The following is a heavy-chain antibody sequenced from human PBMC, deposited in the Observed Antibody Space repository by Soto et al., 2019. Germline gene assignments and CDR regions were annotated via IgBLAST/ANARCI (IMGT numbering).Heavy chain of an antibody. J-gene: IGHJ6*02. Sequence: ASVKVSCKASGYTFTSYGISWVRQAPGQGLEWMGWISAYNGNTNYAQKLQGRVTMTTDTSTSTAYMELRSLRSDDTAVYYCARDLSSADWSTYGIDVWGQGTTVTVSS. CDR3: ARDLSSADWSTYGIDV. V-gene: IGHV1-18*01. CDR1: GYTFTSYG. CDR2: ISAYNGNT. D-gene: IGHD3-9*01.